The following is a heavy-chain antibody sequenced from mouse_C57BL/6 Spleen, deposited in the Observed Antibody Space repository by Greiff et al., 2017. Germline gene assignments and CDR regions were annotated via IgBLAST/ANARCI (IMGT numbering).Heavy chain of an antibody. D-gene: IGHD1-1*01. V-gene: IGHV1-15*01. Sequence: QVQLQQSGAELVRPGASVTLSCKASGYTFTDYEMHWVKQTPVHGLEWIGAIDPETGGTAYNQKFKGKAILTADKSSSTAYMELRSLTSEDSAVYYCTITTVGYFDVWGTGTTVTVSS. CDR2: IDPETGGT. CDR1: GYTFTDYE. J-gene: IGHJ1*03. CDR3: TITTVGYFDV.